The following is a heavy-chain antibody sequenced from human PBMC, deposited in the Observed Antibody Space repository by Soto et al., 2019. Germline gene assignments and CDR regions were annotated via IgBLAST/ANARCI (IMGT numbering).Heavy chain of an antibody. D-gene: IGHD6-13*01. CDR1: GFTSSSYA. Sequence: EVQLLESGGSLLQPGGSLRLSCAASGFTSSSYAMSWVRQAPGKGLEWVSIISGNGRSTYYADSVQGRFSVSRDNSKNTLYVQMNSLRAEDTAIYYCAKIEYASSWYYYGLDVWGQGTPVTVSS. V-gene: IGHV3-23*01. J-gene: IGHJ6*02. CDR2: ISGNGRST. CDR3: AKIEYASSWYYYGLDV.